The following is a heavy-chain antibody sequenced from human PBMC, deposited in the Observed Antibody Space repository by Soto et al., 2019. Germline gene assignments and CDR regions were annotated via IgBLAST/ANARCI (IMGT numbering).Heavy chain of an antibody. V-gene: IGHV4-59*01. Sequence: SETLSLTCTVSGGSISSYYWSWIRQPPGKGLEWIGYIYYSGSTNYNPSLKSRVTISVDTSKNQFSLKLSSVTAADTAVYYCARSGSKVPYYYYGMDVWGQGTTVTVSS. CDR1: GGSISSYY. CDR2: IYYSGST. CDR3: ARSGSKVPYYYYGMDV. D-gene: IGHD3-10*01. J-gene: IGHJ6*02.